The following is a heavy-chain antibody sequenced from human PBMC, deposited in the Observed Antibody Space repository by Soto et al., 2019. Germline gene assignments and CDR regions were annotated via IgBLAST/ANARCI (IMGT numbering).Heavy chain of an antibody. V-gene: IGHV2-5*01. J-gene: IGHJ4*02. CDR1: GFSLSTSGVG. D-gene: IGHD6-13*01. CDR3: AHRTRVAAAADFDY. Sequence: SGPTLVNPTQTLTLTCTFSGFSLSTSGVGVGWIRQPPGKALEWLALIYWNDDKRYSPSLKSRLTITKDTSKNQVVLIMTNMDPVDTATYYCAHRTRVAAAADFDYWGQGTLVTVPS. CDR2: IYWNDDK.